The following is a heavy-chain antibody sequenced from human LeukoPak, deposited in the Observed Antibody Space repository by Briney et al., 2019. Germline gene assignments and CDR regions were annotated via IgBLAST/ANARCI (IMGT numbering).Heavy chain of an antibody. V-gene: IGHV1-18*01. CDR2: ISAYNGNT. D-gene: IGHD4-17*01. Sequence: ASVKVSCKASGYTFTSYDINWVRQTTGQGLEWMGWISAYNGNTNYAQKLQGRVTMTTDTSTSTAYMELRSLRSDDTAVYYCARDREVTTRPVGESFDYWGQGTLVTVSS. CDR1: GYTFTSYD. J-gene: IGHJ4*02. CDR3: ARDREVTTRPVGESFDY.